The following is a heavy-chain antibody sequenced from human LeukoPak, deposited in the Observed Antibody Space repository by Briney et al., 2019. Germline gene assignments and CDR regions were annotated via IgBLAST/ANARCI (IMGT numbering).Heavy chain of an antibody. V-gene: IGHV4-59*08. CDR1: GGSISSYY. CDR2: IYYSGST. CDR3: ARHVSYYDILTGYGNWFDP. Sequence: SETLSLTCTVSGGSISSYYWSWIRQPPGKGLEWIGYIYYSGSTNYNPSLESRVTISVDTSKNQFSLKLSSVTAADTAVYYCARHVSYYDILTGYGNWFDPWGQGTLVTVSS. J-gene: IGHJ5*02. D-gene: IGHD3-9*01.